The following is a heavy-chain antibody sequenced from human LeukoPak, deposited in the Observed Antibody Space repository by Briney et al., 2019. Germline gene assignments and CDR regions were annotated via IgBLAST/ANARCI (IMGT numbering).Heavy chain of an antibody. Sequence: SETLSLTCTVSGDSISTSNSSWGWIRQPPGKGLEWIGSIYYSGNTDYNPSLKSRVTISEDTSKNQFSLKLSSVTAADTAVYYCARAFRGIFGVFEAFDIWGQGTMVTVSS. J-gene: IGHJ3*02. D-gene: IGHD3-3*01. V-gene: IGHV4-39*07. CDR1: GDSISTSNSS. CDR2: IYYSGNT. CDR3: ARAFRGIFGVFEAFDI.